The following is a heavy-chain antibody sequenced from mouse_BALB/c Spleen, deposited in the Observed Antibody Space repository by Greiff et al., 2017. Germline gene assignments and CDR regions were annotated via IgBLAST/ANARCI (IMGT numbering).Heavy chain of an antibody. Sequence: QVQLQQPGAELVKPGASVTLSCKASGYTFTSYWMHWVKLRPGKGFEWIGEINPSNGGNNYNEKFKRKATLTVDKSSSTAYMQLSSLTSEDSAVYYCTMGGYERVFDYWGQGTTLTVSS. CDR2: INPSNGGN. V-gene: IGHV1S16*01. D-gene: IGHD2-14*01. J-gene: IGHJ2*01. CDR1: GYTFTSYW. CDR3: TMGGYERVFDY.